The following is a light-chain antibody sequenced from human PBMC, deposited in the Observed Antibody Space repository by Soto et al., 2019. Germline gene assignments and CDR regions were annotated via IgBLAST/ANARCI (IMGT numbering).Light chain of an antibody. CDR2: KAS. J-gene: IGKJ1*01. Sequence: DIQMTQSPSTLSASVGDRVTITCRASQSISSWLAWYQQKPGKAPKLLIYKASSLERRVPSRFSGRGSGTEFTLTISSLQPDDFAPYYCQHYNSYWWTFGQGTKVEIK. CDR1: QSISSW. CDR3: QHYNSYWWT. V-gene: IGKV1-5*03.